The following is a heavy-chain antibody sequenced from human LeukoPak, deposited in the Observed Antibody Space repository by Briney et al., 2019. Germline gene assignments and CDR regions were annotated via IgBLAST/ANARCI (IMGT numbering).Heavy chain of an antibody. Sequence: SETLSLTCSVSGGSISSGSYYWSWIRQPPGKGLEWIGSIYYSGSTYYNPSLKSRVTISVDTSKNQFSLKLSSVTAADTAVYYCASNTGTVFDYWGQGALVTVSS. CDR2: IYYSGST. D-gene: IGHD7-27*01. J-gene: IGHJ4*02. CDR3: ASNTGTVFDY. CDR1: GGSISSGSYY. V-gene: IGHV4-39*07.